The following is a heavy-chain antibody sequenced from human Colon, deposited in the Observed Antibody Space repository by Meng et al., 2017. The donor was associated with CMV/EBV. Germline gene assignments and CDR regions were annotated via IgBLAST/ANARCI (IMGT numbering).Heavy chain of an antibody. CDR3: AREGVGMLDAFDV. V-gene: IGHV3-74*01. J-gene: IGHJ3*01. CDR2: INNDGSST. Sequence: GESLKISCEASGFTFSSFWVHWVRQAPGKGLVWVSRINNDGSSTSYADSVKGRFTISRDNAKNTLYLQMKSLRVEDTAMYYCAREGVGMLDAFDVWGHGTMVTVSS. D-gene: IGHD2-8*01. CDR1: GFTFSSFW.